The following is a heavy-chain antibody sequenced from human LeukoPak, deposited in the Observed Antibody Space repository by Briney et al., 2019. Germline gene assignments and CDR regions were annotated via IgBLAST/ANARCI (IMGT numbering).Heavy chain of an antibody. CDR2: IYNDGSII. J-gene: IGHJ5*02. V-gene: IGHV3-74*01. CDR1: GFTFSNYW. D-gene: IGHD1-26*01. CDR3: AREVRGRALDP. Sequence: GGSLRLSCAASGFTFSNYWMHWVRQAPGKWRVWVSRIYNDGSIINDADSVTGRFTISRDNTKNTLYLQMNSLRAEDTAVYYCAREVRGRALDPWGQGTLVTVSS.